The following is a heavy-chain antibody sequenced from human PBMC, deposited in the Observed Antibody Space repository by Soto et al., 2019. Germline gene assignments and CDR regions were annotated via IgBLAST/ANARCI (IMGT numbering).Heavy chain of an antibody. CDR2: IIPIFGTA. J-gene: IGHJ5*02. CDR1: GGTFSSYA. CDR3: ARVGIVVVPAAPPVHWFDP. D-gene: IGHD2-2*01. Sequence: QVQLVQSGAEVKKPGSSVKVSCKASGGTFSSYAISWVRQAPGQGLEWMGGIIPIFGTANYAQKFQGRVTITADESTSTAYMELSTLRSEDTAVYFCARVGIVVVPAAPPVHWFDPWGQGTLVTVSS. V-gene: IGHV1-69*01.